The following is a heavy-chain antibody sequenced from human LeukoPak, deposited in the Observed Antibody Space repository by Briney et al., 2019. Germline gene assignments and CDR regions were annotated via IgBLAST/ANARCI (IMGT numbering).Heavy chain of an antibody. CDR2: IYETGNT. Sequence: PSETLSLTCTVSGGSVSGNSHFWGWIRQYPGKGLEWIGYIYETGNTYYNSSLQSRLTMSIDTSKNQFTLKLSSVTAADTAVYYCARGTLYSSSSVPIDYWGQGTLVTVSS. CDR3: ARGTLYSSSSVPIDY. CDR1: GGSVSGNSHF. V-gene: IGHV4-31*03. J-gene: IGHJ4*02. D-gene: IGHD6-6*01.